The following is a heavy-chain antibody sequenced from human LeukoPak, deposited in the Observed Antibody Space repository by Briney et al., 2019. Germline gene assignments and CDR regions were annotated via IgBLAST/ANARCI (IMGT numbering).Heavy chain of an antibody. D-gene: IGHD3-10*01. V-gene: IGHV3-23*01. CDR2: ISGSGGST. Sequence: GGSLRLSCAASGFTFSSYAMSWVRQAPGKGLEWVSAISGSGGSTYYADSVKGRFTISRDNSKNTLYLQMNSLRAEDTAVYYCARAEVLLWFGEGVAYFDYWGQGTLVTVSS. CDR1: GFTFSSYA. J-gene: IGHJ4*02. CDR3: ARAEVLLWFGEGVAYFDY.